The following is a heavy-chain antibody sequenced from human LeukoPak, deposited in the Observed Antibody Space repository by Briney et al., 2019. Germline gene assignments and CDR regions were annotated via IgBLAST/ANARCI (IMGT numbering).Heavy chain of an antibody. V-gene: IGHV4-30-2*01. D-gene: IGHD2-15*01. CDR3: ARVKPGYCSGGSCSS. J-gene: IGHJ3*01. CDR1: GGSISSGGYS. Sequence: SETLSLTCAVSGGSISSGGYSWSWIRQPPGKGLEWIGYIYHSGSTYYNPSLKSRVTISVDRSKNQFSLKLSSVTAADTAVYYCARVKPGYCSGGSCSSWGQGTMVTVSS. CDR2: IYHSGST.